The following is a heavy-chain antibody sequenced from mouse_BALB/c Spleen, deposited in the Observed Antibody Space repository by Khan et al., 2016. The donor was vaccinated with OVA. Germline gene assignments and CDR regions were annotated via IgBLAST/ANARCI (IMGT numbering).Heavy chain of an antibody. D-gene: IGHD1-1*01. CDR1: GYSFTGYF. CDR2: INPHIGET. J-gene: IGHJ2*01. CDR3: ARIYRSDFDY. V-gene: IGHV1-20*02. Sequence: VXLQQSGPELVKPGASVKISCKASGYSFTGYFMNWVMQSHGKSLEWIGRINPHIGETFYNQKFKDKATLTVDESSSTAHMELRSLASEDSAVYYCARIYRSDFDYWGQGTTLTVSS.